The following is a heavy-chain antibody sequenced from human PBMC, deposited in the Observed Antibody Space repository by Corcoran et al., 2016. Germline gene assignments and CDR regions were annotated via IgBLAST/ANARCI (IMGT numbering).Heavy chain of an antibody. Sequence: QVQLVESGGGVVQPGRSLRLSCAASGFTFSSYGMHWVRQAPGKGLEWVALIWYDGRNPYYADSVKGRFTISRDNSKNTLYLQMNRLRAEDTTLYYCARDACGGDCYSLDYWGQGTLVTVSS. J-gene: IGHJ4*02. CDR3: ARDACGGDCYSLDY. D-gene: IGHD2-21*02. V-gene: IGHV3-33*01. CDR2: IWYDGRNP. CDR1: GFTFSSYG.